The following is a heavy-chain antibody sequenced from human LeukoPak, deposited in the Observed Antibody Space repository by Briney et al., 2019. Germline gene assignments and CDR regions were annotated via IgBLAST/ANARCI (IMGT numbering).Heavy chain of an antibody. CDR3: ARDLTSSGYWYAFDI. V-gene: IGHV3-74*01. J-gene: IGHJ3*02. Sequence: GGSLRPSCAASGFTFSSYWMHWVRQAPGKGLVWVSRINSDGSSTSYADSVKGRFTISRDNAKNTLYLQMNSLRAEDTAVYYCARDLTSSGYWYAFDIWGQGTMVTVSS. D-gene: IGHD3-22*01. CDR2: INSDGSST. CDR1: GFTFSSYW.